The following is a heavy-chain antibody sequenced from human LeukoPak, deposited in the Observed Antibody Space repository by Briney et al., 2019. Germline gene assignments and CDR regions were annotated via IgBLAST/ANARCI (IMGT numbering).Heavy chain of an antibody. Sequence: GGSLRLSCAASGFTFSSYAMSWVRQAPEKGLEWVSAISGSGGSTYYADSVKGRFTISRDNSKNTLYLQMNSLRAEDTAVYYCAKGYCSSTSCYLSGEYYFDYWGQGTLVTVSS. CDR2: ISGSGGST. D-gene: IGHD2-2*01. J-gene: IGHJ4*02. V-gene: IGHV3-23*01. CDR1: GFTFSSYA. CDR3: AKGYCSSTSCYLSGEYYFDY.